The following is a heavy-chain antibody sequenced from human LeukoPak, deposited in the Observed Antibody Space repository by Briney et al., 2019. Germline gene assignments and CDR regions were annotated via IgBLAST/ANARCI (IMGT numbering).Heavy chain of an antibody. CDR3: ARHHSSGSYGVDY. V-gene: IGHV5-51*01. CDR2: IYPGDSDT. D-gene: IGHD3-10*01. Sequence: GESLKISCKGSGYSFTNYWIGWVRQMPGKGLEWMGIIYPGDSDTRYIPSFQGQVTISADKSISTAYLQWSSLKASDTAMYYCARHHSSGSYGVDYWGQGTLVTVSS. J-gene: IGHJ4*02. CDR1: GYSFTNYW.